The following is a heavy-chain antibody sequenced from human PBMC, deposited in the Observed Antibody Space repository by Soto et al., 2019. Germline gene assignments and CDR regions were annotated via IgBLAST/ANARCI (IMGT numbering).Heavy chain of an antibody. CDR1: GFTFSSYS. D-gene: IGHD2-15*01. Sequence: PGGSLRLSCAASGFTFSSYSMSWVRQAPGKGLEWVSAISGSGGSTYYADSVKGRFTISRDNSKNTLYLQMNSLRAEDTAVYYCAKDESGGSCYLRGDCYPSGFDYWGQGTLVTVSS. CDR2: ISGSGGST. CDR3: AKDESGGSCYLRGDCYPSGFDY. J-gene: IGHJ4*02. V-gene: IGHV3-23*01.